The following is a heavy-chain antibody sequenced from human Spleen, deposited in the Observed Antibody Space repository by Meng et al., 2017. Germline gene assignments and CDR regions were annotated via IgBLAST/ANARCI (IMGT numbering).Heavy chain of an antibody. CDR3: ARGPTTMAHDFDY. V-gene: IGHV4-34*01. CDR1: GGSFSDYY. D-gene: IGHD4-11*01. Sequence: QGQLQQWGAGLLKPSETLPLPCVFSGGSFSDYYWSWIRQPPGKGLEWIGEINHSGSTNYNPSLESRATISVDTSQNNLSLKLSSVTAADSAVYYCARGPTTMAHDFDYWGQGTLVTVSS. CDR2: INHSGST. J-gene: IGHJ4*02.